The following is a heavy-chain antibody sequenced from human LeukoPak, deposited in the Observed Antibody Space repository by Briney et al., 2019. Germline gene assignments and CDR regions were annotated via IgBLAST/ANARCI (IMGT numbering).Heavy chain of an antibody. V-gene: IGHV3-30*04. J-gene: IGHJ4*02. CDR2: ISYDGSNK. CDR1: GFTFSSYA. D-gene: IGHD3-22*01. Sequence: GGSLRLSCAASGFTFSSYAMHWVRQAPGKGLEWVAVISYDGSNKYYADSVKGRFTISRDNSKNTLYLQMNSLRAEDTAVYYCARATHYYDSSGLDYWGQGTLVTVSS. CDR3: ARATHYYDSSGLDY.